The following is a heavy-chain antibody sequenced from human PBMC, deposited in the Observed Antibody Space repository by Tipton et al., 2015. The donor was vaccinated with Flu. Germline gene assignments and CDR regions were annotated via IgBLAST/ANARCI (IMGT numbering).Heavy chain of an antibody. D-gene: IGHD7-27*01. CDR2: ISSSGTTI. CDR3: ASLTGDDY. J-gene: IGHJ4*02. Sequence: SGFTFSDFDIHWVRQAPGKGLAWLSYISSSGTTISYADSVRGRFTISRDNAKNSLYLQLTSLRAEDTAVYYCASLTGDDYWGQGDLVTVSS. CDR1: GFTFSDFD. V-gene: IGHV3-48*03.